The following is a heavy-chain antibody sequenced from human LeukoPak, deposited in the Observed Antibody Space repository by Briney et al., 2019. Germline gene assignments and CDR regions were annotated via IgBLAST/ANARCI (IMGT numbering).Heavy chain of an antibody. J-gene: IGHJ4*02. CDR2: INPSGGGT. CDR1: GYPFINYY. Sequence: GASVKVSCKASGYPFINYYMHWVRQAPGQGLEWMGIINPSGGGTSYAQKFQGRVTMTRDTSTSTVYMEVSSLRSEDTAVYYCAREFSGYIDFWGQGTLVTVSS. CDR3: AREFSGYIDF. V-gene: IGHV1-46*01. D-gene: IGHD1-26*01.